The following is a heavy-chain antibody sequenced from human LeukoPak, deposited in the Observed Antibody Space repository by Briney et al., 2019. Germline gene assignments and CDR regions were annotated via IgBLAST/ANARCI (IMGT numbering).Heavy chain of an antibody. V-gene: IGHV4-30-2*01. Sequence: SQTLSLTCTVSGGSISSGGYSWNWIRQPPGKDLEWVGYIYHSGNTYYNPSLKSRVTISVDRSKNQFSLKLTSVTAADTAVYYCAGGGDSSGFYYYFDSWGQGTLVTVSS. CDR2: IYHSGNT. D-gene: IGHD3-22*01. J-gene: IGHJ4*02. CDR1: GGSISSGGYS. CDR3: AGGGDSSGFYYYFDS.